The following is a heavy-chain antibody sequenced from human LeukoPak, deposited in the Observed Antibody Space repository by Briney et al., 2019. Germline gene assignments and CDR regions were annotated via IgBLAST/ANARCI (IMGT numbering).Heavy chain of an antibody. V-gene: IGHV1-24*01. D-gene: IGHD4-17*01. J-gene: IGHJ5*01. CDR3: TTADYGDRNLWFDS. CDR2: FDPEDGET. Sequence: ASVKVSCKVSGYTLTELSMHWVRQAPGKGLEWMGGFDPEDGETIYAQKFQGRVTMTEDTSTDTAYMELSSLRSEDTAVYYCTTADYGDRNLWFDSWGQGTLVTVSS. CDR1: GYTLTELS.